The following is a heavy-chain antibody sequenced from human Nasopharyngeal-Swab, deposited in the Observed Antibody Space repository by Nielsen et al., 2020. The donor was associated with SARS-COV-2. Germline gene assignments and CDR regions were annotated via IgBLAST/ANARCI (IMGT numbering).Heavy chain of an antibody. V-gene: IGHV1-3*01. D-gene: IGHD3-22*01. CDR1: GYTFTSYA. CDR3: ARDDRATSGYLLGGAFDP. Sequence: ASVKVSCKASGYTFTSYAMHWVRQAPGQGLEWMGWINAGNGNTKYSQKFQGRVTITRDTSASTAYMELSSLRSEDTAVYYCARDDRATSGYLLGGAFDPWGQGTLVTVSS. J-gene: IGHJ5*02. CDR2: INAGNGNT.